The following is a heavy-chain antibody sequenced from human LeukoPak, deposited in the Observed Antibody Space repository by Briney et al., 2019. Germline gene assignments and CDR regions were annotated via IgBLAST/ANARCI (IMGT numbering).Heavy chain of an antibody. CDR2: IKYDGSEE. D-gene: IGHD4-11*01. CDR3: ARDAYRSFDY. Sequence: GGSLRLSCVASGFTFSSSWMNWVRQAPGKGLEWVANIKYDGSEEYYVDSVKGRFTISRDNAQNSLYLQMNNLRAEDTAVYYCARDAYRSFDYWGQGSLVTVSS. V-gene: IGHV3-7*01. CDR1: GFTFSSSW. J-gene: IGHJ4*02.